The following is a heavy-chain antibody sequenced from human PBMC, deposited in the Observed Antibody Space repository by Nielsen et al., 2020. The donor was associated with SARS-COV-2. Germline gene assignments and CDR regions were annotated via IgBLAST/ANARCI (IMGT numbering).Heavy chain of an antibody. D-gene: IGHD6-13*01. J-gene: IGHJ4*02. CDR2: ISSSGSTI. CDR3: AREGAYSSSWLPFDY. Sequence: GESLKISCAASGFIFSDYYMSWIRQAPGKGLEWVSYISSSGSTIYYADSVKGRFTISRDNAKNSLYLQMNSLRAEDTAVYYCAREGAYSSSWLPFDYWGQGTLVTVSS. V-gene: IGHV3-11*04. CDR1: GFIFSDYY.